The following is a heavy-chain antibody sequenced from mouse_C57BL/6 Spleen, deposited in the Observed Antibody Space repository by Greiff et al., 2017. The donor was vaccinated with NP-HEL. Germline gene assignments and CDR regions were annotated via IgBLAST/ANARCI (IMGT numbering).Heavy chain of an antibody. CDR1: GYTFTSYW. V-gene: IGHV1-61*01. D-gene: IGHD1-1*01. Sequence: QVQLQQPGAELVRPGSSVKLSCKASGYTFTSYWMDWVKQRPGQGLEWIGNIYPSDSETHYNQKFKDKATLTVDKSSSTACMQLSSLTSEDSAVYYCARLYYGSSLYAMDYWGQGTSVTVSS. J-gene: IGHJ4*01. CDR3: ARLYYGSSLYAMDY. CDR2: IYPSDSET.